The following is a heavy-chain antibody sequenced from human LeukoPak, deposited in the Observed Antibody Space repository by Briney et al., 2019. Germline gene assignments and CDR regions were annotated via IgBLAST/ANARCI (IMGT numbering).Heavy chain of an antibody. V-gene: IGHV4-59*11. CDR2: IYYTGST. CDR1: VASISSHY. J-gene: IGHJ4*02. Sequence: PSETLSFTCSVSVASISSHYWSWIRQPPGKGLEWIGYIYYTGSTNYNPSLKSRVTISVDTSKNQFSLKLNSVTAADTAVYYCARAHLAYGSSSGFDYWGQGALVTVSS. D-gene: IGHD6-6*01. CDR3: ARAHLAYGSSSGFDY.